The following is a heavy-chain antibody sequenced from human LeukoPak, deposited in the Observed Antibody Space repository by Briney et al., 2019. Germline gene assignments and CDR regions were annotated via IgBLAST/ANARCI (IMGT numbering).Heavy chain of an antibody. J-gene: IGHJ6*04. Sequence: PSETLSLTCTVSGGSISSGDYYWSWIRQPPGKGLEWIGYIYYSGSTYYNPSLKSRVTISVDTSKNQFSLKLSSVTAADTAVYYCARDRLIAAAGTLAGMGVWGKGTTVTVSS. CDR1: GGSISSGDYY. D-gene: IGHD6-13*01. CDR3: ARDRLIAAAGTLAGMGV. V-gene: IGHV4-30-4*01. CDR2: IYYSGST.